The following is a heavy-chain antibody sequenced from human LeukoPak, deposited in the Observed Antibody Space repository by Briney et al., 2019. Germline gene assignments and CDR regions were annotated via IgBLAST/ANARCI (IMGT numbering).Heavy chain of an antibody. J-gene: IGHJ4*02. D-gene: IGHD6-13*01. CDR3: ARRGQQLVRR. V-gene: IGHV4-34*01. Sequence: LEWIGEINHSGSTNYNPSLKSRVTISVDTSKNQFSLKLSSVTAADTAVYYCARRGQQLVRRWGQGTLVTVSS. CDR2: INHSGST.